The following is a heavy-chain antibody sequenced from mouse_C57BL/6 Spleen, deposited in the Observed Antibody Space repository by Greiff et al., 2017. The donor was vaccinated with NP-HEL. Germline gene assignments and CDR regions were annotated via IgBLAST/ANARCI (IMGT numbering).Heavy chain of an antibody. CDR3: ARGRSGSGYVLYAMDY. Sequence: EVQGVESGGGLVKPGGSLKLSCAASGFTFSSYAMSWVRQTPEKRLEWVATISDGGSYTYYPDNVKGRFTISRDNAKNNLYLQMSHLKSEDTAMYCCARGRSGSGYVLYAMDYWGQGTSVTVSS. J-gene: IGHJ4*01. CDR2: ISDGGSYT. D-gene: IGHD3-2*02. V-gene: IGHV5-4*01. CDR1: GFTFSSYA.